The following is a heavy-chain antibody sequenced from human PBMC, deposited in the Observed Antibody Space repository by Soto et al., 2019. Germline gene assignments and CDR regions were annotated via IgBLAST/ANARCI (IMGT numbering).Heavy chain of an antibody. CDR2: ISFDGNII. CDR1: EFMFSAYA. CDR3: ARTFDTIPYYFDY. D-gene: IGHD3-9*01. Sequence: GGSLRLCFAASEFMFSAYAMHWIRQAPGKGLEWVAVISFDGNIIHYADSVKGQFIISRDNSKNTLYLQMHSLSGEDTAVYYCARTFDTIPYYFDYWGQGTLVAVYS. J-gene: IGHJ4*02. V-gene: IGHV3-30-3*01.